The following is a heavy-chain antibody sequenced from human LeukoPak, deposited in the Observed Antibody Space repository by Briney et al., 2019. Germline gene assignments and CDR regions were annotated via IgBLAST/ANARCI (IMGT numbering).Heavy chain of an antibody. CDR1: GYTFTGYY. J-gene: IGHJ6*03. CDR2: INPNSGGT. D-gene: IGHD4-23*01. V-gene: IGHV1-2*02. Sequence: EASVKVSCKASGYTFTGYYMHWVRQAPGQGLEWMGWINPNSGGTNYAQKFQGRVTMIRDTSISTAYMELSRLRSDDTAVYYCARSGGYYYYMDVWGKGTTVTVSS. CDR3: ARSGGYYYYMDV.